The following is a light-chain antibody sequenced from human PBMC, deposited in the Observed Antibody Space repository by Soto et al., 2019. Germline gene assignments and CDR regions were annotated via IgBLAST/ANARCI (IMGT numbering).Light chain of an antibody. Sequence: EIVMTQSPATLSVSPGERATLSCRASQSVSSNLAWYQQKPGHAPRLLIYGASTRSTGIPARFSGSGSGTKFTLTISSLQSEDFAVYYCQQYNTWPPYTFGQGTKLEIK. CDR3: QQYNTWPPYT. CDR1: QSVSSN. CDR2: GAS. V-gene: IGKV3-15*01. J-gene: IGKJ2*01.